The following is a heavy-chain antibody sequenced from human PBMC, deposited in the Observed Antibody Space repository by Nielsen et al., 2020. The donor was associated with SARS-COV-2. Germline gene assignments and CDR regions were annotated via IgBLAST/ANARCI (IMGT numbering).Heavy chain of an antibody. Sequence: GGFLRLSCKGSGYSFTSYWISWVRQMPGKGLEWMGRIDPSDSYTNYGPSFQGHVTISADKSISTAYLQWSSLKASDTAMYYCARQIAAAGSDYWGQGTLVTVSS. CDR2: IDPSDSYT. CDR1: GYSFTSYW. V-gene: IGHV5-10-1*01. D-gene: IGHD6-13*01. CDR3: ARQIAAAGSDY. J-gene: IGHJ4*02.